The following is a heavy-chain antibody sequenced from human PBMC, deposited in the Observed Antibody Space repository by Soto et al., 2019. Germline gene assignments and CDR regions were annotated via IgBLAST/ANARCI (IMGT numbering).Heavy chain of an antibody. D-gene: IGHD1-7*01. J-gene: IGHJ5*02. CDR2: ISAYNGNT. CDR3: ARVITGTTRWFDP. V-gene: IGHV1-18*01. Sequence: GASVKVSCKASGYTFTSYDISWVRQAPGQGLEWMGWISAYNGNTNYAQKPQGRVTMTTDTSTSTAYMELRSLRSDDTAVYYCARVITGTTRWFDPWGQGTLVTVSS. CDR1: GYTFTSYD.